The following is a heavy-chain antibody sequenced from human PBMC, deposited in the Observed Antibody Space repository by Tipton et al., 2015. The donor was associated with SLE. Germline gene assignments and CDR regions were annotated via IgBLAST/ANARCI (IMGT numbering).Heavy chain of an antibody. CDR3: ASHSQGDAFDI. Sequence: TLSLTCTVSGGSISSGSYYWSWIRPPAGKGLEWIGHIYTSGSTNYNPSLKSRVTISVDTSKNQFSLKLSSVTAADTAVYYCASHSQGDAFDIWGQGTMVTVSS. V-gene: IGHV4-61*09. J-gene: IGHJ3*02. CDR2: IYTSGST. CDR1: GGSISSGSYY.